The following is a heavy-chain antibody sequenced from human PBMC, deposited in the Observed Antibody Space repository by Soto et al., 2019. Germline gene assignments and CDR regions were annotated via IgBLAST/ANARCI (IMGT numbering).Heavy chain of an antibody. J-gene: IGHJ6*02. CDR1: GGSISSGGYY. V-gene: IGHV4-31*03. CDR3: ARDLGSLGYYYYGMDV. Sequence: QVQLQESGPGLVKPSQTLSLTCTVSGGSISSGGYYWSWIRQHPGKGLEWIGYIYYSGSTYYNPSLKSRVTISVDTSKNQFSLKLSSVTAADTAVYYCARDLGSLGYYYYGMDVWGQGITVTVSS. CDR2: IYYSGST. D-gene: IGHD1-26*01.